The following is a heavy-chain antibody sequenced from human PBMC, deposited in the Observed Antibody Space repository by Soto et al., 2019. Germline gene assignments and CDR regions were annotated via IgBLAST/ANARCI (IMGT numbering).Heavy chain of an antibody. CDR3: ARGVREMATISTFDY. J-gene: IGHJ4*02. V-gene: IGHV1-69*01. Sequence: QVQLVQSGAEVKKPGSSVKVSCKASGGTFNNYAFSWVRQAPGQGLEWVGGIIRIFDTPSYAHNFQGRVTIIADESTRTVYMELSSLTPEATAVYYCARGVREMATISTFDYWGQGTKVTVSS. D-gene: IGHD1-26*01. CDR1: GGTFNNYA. CDR2: IIRIFDTP.